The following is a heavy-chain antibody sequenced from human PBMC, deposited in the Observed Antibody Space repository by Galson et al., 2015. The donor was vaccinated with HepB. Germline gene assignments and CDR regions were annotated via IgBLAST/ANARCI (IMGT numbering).Heavy chain of an antibody. V-gene: IGHV1-18*01. Sequence: SAKVSCNAPGYTFTSYGISWGRPAPGQGLEWMGWISAYNANTNYAQELQGRVTMTTDTSTSTPYMELRSLRSDDTAIYYCAKMGKRTISQDWLDPWGQGTLVTVSS. D-gene: IGHD5-24*01. CDR1: GYTFTSYG. CDR2: ISAYNANT. J-gene: IGHJ5*02. CDR3: AKMGKRTISQDWLDP.